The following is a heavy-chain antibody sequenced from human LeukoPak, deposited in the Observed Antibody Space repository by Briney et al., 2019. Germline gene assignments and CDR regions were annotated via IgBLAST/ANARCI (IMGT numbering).Heavy chain of an antibody. J-gene: IGHJ4*02. CDR1: GGSISSYY. V-gene: IGHV4-59*01. Sequence: PSETLSLTCTVSGGSISSYYWSWIRQPPGKGLEWIGYIYYSGSTNYNPSLKSRVTISVDPSKNQFSLKLSSVTAADTAVYYCARGPFAYYYDSSGYYFDYWGQGTLVTVSS. CDR3: ARGPFAYYYDSSGYYFDY. CDR2: IYYSGST. D-gene: IGHD3-22*01.